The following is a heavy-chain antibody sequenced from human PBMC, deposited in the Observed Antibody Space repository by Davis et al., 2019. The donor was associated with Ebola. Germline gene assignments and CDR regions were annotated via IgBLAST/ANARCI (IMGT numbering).Heavy chain of an antibody. J-gene: IGHJ6*04. D-gene: IGHD1-26*01. CDR1: GFIFSTYV. CDR3: ARVGSGSYNGLYYYYGMDV. V-gene: IGHV3-23*01. CDR2: GTSADT. Sequence: GESLKISCSASGFIFSTYVMSWVRQAPGKGLEWVSTYGTSADTYYADSVKGRFTISRDNSKNTLYLQMNSLRAEDTAVYYCARVGSGSYNGLYYYYGMDVWGKGTTVTVSS.